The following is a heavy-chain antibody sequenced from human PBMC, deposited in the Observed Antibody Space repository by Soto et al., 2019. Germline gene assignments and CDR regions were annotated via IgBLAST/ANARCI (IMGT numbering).Heavy chain of an antibody. CDR1: GFTVSSNY. Sequence: EVQLVESGGGLVQPGGSLRLSCAASGFTVSSNYMSWVRQAPGKGLEWVTVIYSGGSTYYADSVKGRFTISRHNSKNTLYLQMNSLRAEDTAVYYCAREGSYCSSTSCYPYYYYMYVWGKGTTVTVSS. V-gene: IGHV3-53*04. CDR2: IYSGGST. J-gene: IGHJ6*03. D-gene: IGHD2-2*01. CDR3: AREGSYCSSTSCYPYYYYMYV.